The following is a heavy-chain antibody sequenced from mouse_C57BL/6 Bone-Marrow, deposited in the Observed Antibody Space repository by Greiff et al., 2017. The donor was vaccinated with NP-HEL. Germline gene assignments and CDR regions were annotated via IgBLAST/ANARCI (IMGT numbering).Heavy chain of an antibody. CDR2: ISSGSSTI. CDR3: ARRLRRYYAMDY. V-gene: IGHV5-17*01. CDR1: GFNFSDYG. D-gene: IGHD2-4*01. Sequence: EVMLVESGGGLVKPGGSLKLSCAASGFNFSDYGMHWVRQAPEKGLEWVAYISSGSSTIYYADTVKGGFTISRDNAKNTLFLQMTSLRSEDTAMYYCARRLRRYYAMDYWGQGTSVTVSS. J-gene: IGHJ4*01.